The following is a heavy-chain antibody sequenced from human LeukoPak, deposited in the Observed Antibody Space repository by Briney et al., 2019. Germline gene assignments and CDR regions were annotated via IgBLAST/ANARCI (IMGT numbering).Heavy chain of an antibody. D-gene: IGHD6-6*01. CDR2: TYYRSKWYN. CDR3: ASYSSSKYAFDI. V-gene: IGHV6-1*01. Sequence: SQTLSLTCAISGDSVSSNSAAWHWIRQSPSRGLEWLGRTYYRSKWYNDYAVSVKSRIIINPDTSKNQFSLQLNSVTPEDTAVYYCASYSSSKYAFDIWGQGTMVTVSS. J-gene: IGHJ3*02. CDR1: GDSVSSNSAA.